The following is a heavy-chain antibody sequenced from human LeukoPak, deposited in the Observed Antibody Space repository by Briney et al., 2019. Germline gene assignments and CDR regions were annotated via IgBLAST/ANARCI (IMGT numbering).Heavy chain of an antibody. D-gene: IGHD6-19*01. J-gene: IGHJ4*02. CDR3: AKNGLQDSSGWYCGY. CDR2: ISGSGGST. V-gene: IGHV3-23*01. CDR1: GFTFSSYA. Sequence: GGSLRLSCAASGFTFSSYAMSWVRQAPGKGLEWVSAISGSGGSTCYADSVKGRFTVSRDNSKNTLYLQMNSLRAEDTAVYYCAKNGLQDSSGWYCGYWGQGTLVTVSS.